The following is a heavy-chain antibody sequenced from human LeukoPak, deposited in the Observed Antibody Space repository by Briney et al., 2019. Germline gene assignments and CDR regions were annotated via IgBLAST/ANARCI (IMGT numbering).Heavy chain of an antibody. CDR1: GFTFSSYA. CDR3: AKNLRSSWYPSDYFDY. V-gene: IGHV3-23*01. D-gene: IGHD6-13*01. CDR2: ISGSGGST. J-gene: IGHJ4*02. Sequence: GGSLRPSCAASGFTFSSYAMSWVRQAPGKGLEWVSAISGSGGSTYYADSVKGRFTISRDNSKNTLYLQMNSLRAEDTAVYYCAKNLRSSWYPSDYFDYWGQGTLVTVSS.